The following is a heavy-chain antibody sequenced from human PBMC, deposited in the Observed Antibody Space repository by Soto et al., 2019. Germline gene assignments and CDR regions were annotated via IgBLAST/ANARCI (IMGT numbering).Heavy chain of an antibody. CDR2: IYYSGST. Sequence: SETLSLTCTVSGGSISSYYWSWIRQPPGKGLEWIGYIYYSGSTNYNPSLKSRVTISVDTSKNQFSLKLSSVTAADTAVYYCARDNYGDYYYYYMDVWGKGTTVTVSS. CDR1: GGSISSYY. CDR3: ARDNYGDYYYYYMDV. V-gene: IGHV4-59*01. D-gene: IGHD4-17*01. J-gene: IGHJ6*03.